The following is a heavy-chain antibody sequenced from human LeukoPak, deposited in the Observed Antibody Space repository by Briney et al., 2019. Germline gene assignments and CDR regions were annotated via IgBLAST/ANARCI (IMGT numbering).Heavy chain of an antibody. D-gene: IGHD3-10*01. V-gene: IGHV3-21*01. J-gene: IGHJ3*02. CDR1: GFNFSSYS. Sequence: GGSLRLSCAASGFNFSSYSMNWVRQALGKGLEWVSSISRSSSYIYYADSVKGRFTISRDNAKNSLYLQMNSLRAEDTAVYYCASPVFYSGGAFDIWGQGTMVTVSS. CDR3: ASPVFYSGGAFDI. CDR2: ISRSSSYI.